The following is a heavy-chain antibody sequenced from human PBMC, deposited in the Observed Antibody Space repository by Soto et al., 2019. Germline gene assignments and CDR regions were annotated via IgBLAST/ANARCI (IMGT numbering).Heavy chain of an antibody. CDR3: ARTSGYAFDY. CDR1: GFTFSTYA. Sequence: GGSLRLSCAASGFTFSTYAMHWVRQAPGKGLEYVSVISSFGGSTYYANSVRGRFTISRDNSKNTLYLQMGSLRAEDMAVYYCARTSGYAFDYWGQGTLVTVSS. D-gene: IGHD5-12*01. J-gene: IGHJ4*02. V-gene: IGHV3-64*01. CDR2: ISSFGGST.